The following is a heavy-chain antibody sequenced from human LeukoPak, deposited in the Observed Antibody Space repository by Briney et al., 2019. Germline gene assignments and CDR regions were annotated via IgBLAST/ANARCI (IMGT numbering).Heavy chain of an antibody. Sequence: SETLSLTCAVYGGSFSGYYWSWIRQPPGKGLEWIGEINHSGSTNYNPSLKSRVTISVDTSKNQFSLKLSSVTAADTAVYYCARHSSGWYYYMDVWGKGTTVAISS. CDR1: GGSFSGYY. CDR3: ARHSSGWYYYMDV. V-gene: IGHV4-34*01. CDR2: INHSGST. J-gene: IGHJ6*03. D-gene: IGHD6-19*01.